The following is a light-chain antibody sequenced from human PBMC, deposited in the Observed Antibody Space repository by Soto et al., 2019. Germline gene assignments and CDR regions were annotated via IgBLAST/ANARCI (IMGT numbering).Light chain of an antibody. J-gene: IGLJ1*01. Sequence: QAVVTQPPSVSGAPGQRVTISCTGTSSNIGAGYDVHWYQHLPGTAPKLLIYGNTIRPSGVPDRFSGSKSGTSASLAITGLQAEDGADYYCQSYDRSLRGDVFGTGTKLTVL. CDR1: SSNIGAGYD. V-gene: IGLV1-40*01. CDR2: GNT. CDR3: QSYDRSLRGDV.